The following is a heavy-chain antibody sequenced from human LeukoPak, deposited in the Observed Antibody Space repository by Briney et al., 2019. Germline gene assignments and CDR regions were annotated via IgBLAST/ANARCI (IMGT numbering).Heavy chain of an antibody. D-gene: IGHD6-19*01. V-gene: IGHV3-23*01. CDR3: AKGAAVAGSFDY. Sequence: GGSLRLSCAASGFTFSSYAMSWVRQAPGKGLEWVSAISGSGGSTCYADSVKGRLIISRDNSKNTLYLQMNSLRAEDTAVYYCAKGAAVAGSFDYWGQGTLVTVSS. J-gene: IGHJ4*02. CDR1: GFTFSSYA. CDR2: ISGSGGST.